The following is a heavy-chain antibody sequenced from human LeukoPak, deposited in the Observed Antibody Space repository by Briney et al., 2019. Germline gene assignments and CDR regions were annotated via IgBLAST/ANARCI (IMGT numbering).Heavy chain of an antibody. CDR3: ARGVGRGSLLYYYFDD. CDR2: IYYSGST. V-gene: IGHV4-59*01. CDR1: GGSISSYY. J-gene: IGHJ4*02. Sequence: SETLSLTCTVSGGSISSYYWSWIRQPPGKGLEWIGYIYYSGSTNYNPSLKSRLTMSVDTSKNQFSLRLRSVTAADTAVYYCARGVGRGSLLYYYFDDWGQGTLVTVSS. D-gene: IGHD2-2*02.